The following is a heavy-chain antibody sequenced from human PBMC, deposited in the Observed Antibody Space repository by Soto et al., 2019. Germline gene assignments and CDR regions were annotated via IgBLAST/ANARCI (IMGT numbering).Heavy chain of an antibody. CDR3: AREQYNWKI. CDR2: IYYNGNS. Sequence: KPSETLSLTCTVSGGSISTYYWSWIRQPPGKGLEWLGYIYYNGNSYYNPSLKSRLTVSVDTSKNQFSLRLSSATAADTAVYYCAREQYNWKIWGQGTLVTVSS. CDR1: GGSISTYY. J-gene: IGHJ4*02. D-gene: IGHD1-20*01. V-gene: IGHV4-59*01.